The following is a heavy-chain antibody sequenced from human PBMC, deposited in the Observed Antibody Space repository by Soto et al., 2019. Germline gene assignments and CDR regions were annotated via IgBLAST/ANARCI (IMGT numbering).Heavy chain of an antibody. CDR2: ISSSSSYI. V-gene: IGHV3-21*01. Sequence: AGSLRLSCAASGFTFNSYSMNWVRQATGKGLEWVSSISSSSSYIYYADSVKGRFTISRDNAKNSLYLQMNSLRAEDTAVYYCARDLVPQHNTYPPQSKNAFDIWGQGTMVTVSS. D-gene: IGHD2-2*01. J-gene: IGHJ3*02. CDR1: GFTFNSYS. CDR3: ARDLVPQHNTYPPQSKNAFDI.